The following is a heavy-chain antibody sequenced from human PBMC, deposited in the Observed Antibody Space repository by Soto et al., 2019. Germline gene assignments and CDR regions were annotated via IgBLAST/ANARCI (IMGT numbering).Heavy chain of an antibody. CDR2: IWYDGSNK. CDR3: ASSFIAARHYYYYYMDV. D-gene: IGHD6-6*01. J-gene: IGHJ6*03. V-gene: IGHV3-33*01. Sequence: GGSLRLSCAASGFTFSSYGMHWVRQAPGKGLEWVAVIWYDGSNKYYADSVKGRFTISRDNSKNTLYLQMNSLRAEDTAVYYCASSFIAARHYYYYYMDVWGKGTTVTVSS. CDR1: GFTFSSYG.